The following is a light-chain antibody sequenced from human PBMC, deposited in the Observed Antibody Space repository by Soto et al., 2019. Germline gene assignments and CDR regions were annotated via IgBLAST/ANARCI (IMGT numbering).Light chain of an antibody. V-gene: IGLV4-69*01. Sequence: QPVLTQSPSASASLGALVKLTCTLSSGHSSYAIAWHQQQPEKGPRYLMKLNSDGSHSKGDGIPDRFSGSSSGAERYLTISSLQSEDESDYYCQTWGTGMVFGGGTKVTVL. CDR2: LNSDGSH. CDR3: QTWGTGMV. CDR1: SGHSSYA. J-gene: IGLJ2*01.